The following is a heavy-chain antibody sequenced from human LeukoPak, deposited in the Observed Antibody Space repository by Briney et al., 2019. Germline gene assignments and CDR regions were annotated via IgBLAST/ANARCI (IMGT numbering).Heavy chain of an antibody. Sequence: ASVKVSCKASGGTFSSYAISWVRQAPGQGLEWMGGIIPIFGTTNYAQKSQGRVTVTRDTSTSTVYMELSSLRSEDTALYYCARAYSNTDGFDIWGQGTMVTVSS. CDR2: IIPIFGTT. CDR3: ARAYSNTDGFDI. J-gene: IGHJ3*02. V-gene: IGHV1-69*05. CDR1: GGTFSSYA. D-gene: IGHD4-11*01.